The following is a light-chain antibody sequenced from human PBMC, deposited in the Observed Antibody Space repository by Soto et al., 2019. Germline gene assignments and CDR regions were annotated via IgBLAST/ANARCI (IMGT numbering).Light chain of an antibody. J-gene: IGLJ7*01. CDR3: CSYAGTSTHTV. CDR2: EVS. CDR1: SSDVGGYNL. Sequence: QFVLTQPASVSGSPGQSITISCTGTSSDVGGYNLVSWYQQHPGKAPKLMISEVSKRPSGISDRFSGSKSGSTASLTISGLQAEDEADYYCCSYAGTSTHTVFGGGTQLTVL. V-gene: IGLV2-23*02.